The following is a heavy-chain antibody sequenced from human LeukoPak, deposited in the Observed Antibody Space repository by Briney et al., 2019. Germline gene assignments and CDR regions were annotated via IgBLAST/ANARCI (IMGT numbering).Heavy chain of an antibody. CDR3: ASYGVLDAFDI. CDR1: GGSISSSSYY. Sequence: SETLSLTCTVSGGSISSSSYYWGWIRQPPGKGLEWIGSIYYSGSTYYNPSLNSRVTISVDTSKHQFSLKLNSVTAADTAVYYCASYGVLDAFDIWGQGTMVTVSS. CDR2: IYYSGST. J-gene: IGHJ3*02. V-gene: IGHV4-39*01. D-gene: IGHD4-17*01.